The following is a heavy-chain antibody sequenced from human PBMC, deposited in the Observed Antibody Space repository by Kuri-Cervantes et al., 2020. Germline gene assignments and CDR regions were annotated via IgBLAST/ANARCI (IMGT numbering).Heavy chain of an antibody. V-gene: IGHV1-69*13. Sequence: SVKVSCKASGYTFTSYAMHWVRQAPGQGLEWMGGIIPIFGTANYAQKFQGRVTITADESTSTAYMELSSLRSDDTAVYYCARLAHIHVVVPPTMGVAFDIWGQGTMITVSS. CDR1: GYTFTSYA. J-gene: IGHJ3*02. D-gene: IGHD2-2*01. CDR2: IIPIFGTA. CDR3: ARLAHIHVVVPPTMGVAFDI.